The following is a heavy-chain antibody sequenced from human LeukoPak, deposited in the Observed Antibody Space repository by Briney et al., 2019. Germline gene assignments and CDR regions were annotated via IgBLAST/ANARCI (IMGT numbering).Heavy chain of an antibody. CDR3: ARGLYSGWYVY. CDR2: IIPILGIA. V-gene: IGHV1-69*04. D-gene: IGHD6-19*01. J-gene: IGHJ4*02. CDR1: GGTFSSYA. Sequence: SVKVSCKASGGTFSSYAISWVRQAPGQGLEWMGRIIPILGIANYAQKFQGRVTITADKSTSTAYMELSSLRSEDTAVYYCARGLYSGWYVYWGQGTLVTVSS.